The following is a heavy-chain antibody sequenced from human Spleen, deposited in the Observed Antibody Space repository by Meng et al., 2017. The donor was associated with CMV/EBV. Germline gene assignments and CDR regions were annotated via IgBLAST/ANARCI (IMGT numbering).Heavy chain of an antibody. Sequence: ASVKVSCKASGYTFTSYYMHWVRQATGQGLEWMGWMNPNSGNTGYAQKFQGRVTMTRNTSISTAYMELSSLRSEDTAVYYCARRWYDFWSGYLGYYYGMDVWGQGTTVTVSS. CDR1: GYTFTSYY. D-gene: IGHD3/OR15-3a*01. CDR3: ARRWYDFWSGYLGYYYGMDV. V-gene: IGHV1-8*02. J-gene: IGHJ6*02. CDR2: MNPNSGNT.